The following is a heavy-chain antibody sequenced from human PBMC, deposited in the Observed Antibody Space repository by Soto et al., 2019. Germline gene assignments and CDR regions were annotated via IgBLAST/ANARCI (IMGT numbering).Heavy chain of an antibody. CDR3: ARDARRDDFWSGYPPGDY. CDR2: ISAYNGNT. CDR1: GYTFTSYG. D-gene: IGHD3-3*01. J-gene: IGHJ4*02. Sequence: QVPLVQSGAEVKKPGASVKVSCKASGYTFTSYGISWVRQAPGQGLEWMGWISAYNGNTNYAQKLQGRVTMTTDTSTSTAYMELRSLRSDDTAVYYCARDARRDDFWSGYPPGDYWGQGTLVTVSS. V-gene: IGHV1-18*01.